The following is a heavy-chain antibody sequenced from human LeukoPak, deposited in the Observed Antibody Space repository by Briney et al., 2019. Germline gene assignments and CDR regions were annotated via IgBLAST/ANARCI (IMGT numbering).Heavy chain of an antibody. J-gene: IGHJ4*02. CDR1: GYSFTSYW. CDR3: ARESYYDILTGSNFDY. V-gene: IGHV5-10-1*01. CDR2: IDPSDSYT. Sequence: GESLKISCKGSGYSFTSYWISWVRQMPGKGLGWMGRIDPSDSYTNYSPSFQGHVTISADKSISTAYLQWSSLKASDTAMYYCARESYYDILTGSNFDYWGQGTLVTVSS. D-gene: IGHD3-9*01.